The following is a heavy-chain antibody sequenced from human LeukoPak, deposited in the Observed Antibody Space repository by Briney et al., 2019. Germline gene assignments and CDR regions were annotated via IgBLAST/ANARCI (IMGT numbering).Heavy chain of an antibody. CDR2: IHYSGST. D-gene: IGHD6-13*01. CDR3: ARARGRAAAGPFDY. J-gene: IGHJ4*02. V-gene: IGHV4-59*01. CDR1: GGSISTYY. Sequence: SETLSLTCTVSGGSISTYYWSWIRQPPGKGLEWIGYIHYSGSTNYNPSLKSRVTISVDTSKNQFSLKLSSVNAADTAVYYCARARGRAAAGPFDYWGQGTLVTVSS.